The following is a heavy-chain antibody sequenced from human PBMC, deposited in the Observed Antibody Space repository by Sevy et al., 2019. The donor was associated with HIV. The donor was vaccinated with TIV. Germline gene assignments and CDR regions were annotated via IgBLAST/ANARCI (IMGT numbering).Heavy chain of an antibody. Sequence: ASVKVSCKASGGTFSSYAISWVRQAPGQGLEWMGGIIPIFGTANYAQKFQGGVTITAEESTSTAYMELSSLSSEDTAVYYYAGVGGRAHHYYYNYMDFWGQGTTVTVSS. CDR2: IIPIFGTA. CDR3: AGVGGRAHHYYYNYMDF. V-gene: IGHV1-69*13. D-gene: IGHD2-15*01. CDR1: GGTFSSYA. J-gene: IGHJ6*03.